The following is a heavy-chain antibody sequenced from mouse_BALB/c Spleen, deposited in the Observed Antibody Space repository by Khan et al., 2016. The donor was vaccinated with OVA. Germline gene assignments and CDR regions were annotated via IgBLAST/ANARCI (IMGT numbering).Heavy chain of an antibody. CDR3: AREGYYGNYRPGLAY. Sequence: VQLQQSGPELVKPRASVRISCKASGYTFTNYYVHWVKQRPGQGLEWIGWIYPGNVNTNYIEKFKGKATLTADKSSSTAYMQLSSLTSEDSAVYFGAREGYYGNYRPGLAYWGQGTLVTVSA. D-gene: IGHD2-1*01. J-gene: IGHJ3*01. V-gene: IGHV1S56*01. CDR1: GYTFTNYY. CDR2: IYPGNVNT.